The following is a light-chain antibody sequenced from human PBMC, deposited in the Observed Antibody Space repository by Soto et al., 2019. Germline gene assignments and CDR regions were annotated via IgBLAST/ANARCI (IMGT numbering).Light chain of an antibody. V-gene: IGLV2-14*01. CDR3: SSYTISNTLPFV. CDR2: EVT. Sequence: QSALTQPASVSGSPGQSITITCTGTRRDVGGYNYVSWYQQYPGKSPKLLIFEVTHRPSGVSTRFSGSKSGNTASLAISGRQAEDEADYYCSSYTISNTLPFVFGTGTKVTVL. J-gene: IGLJ1*01. CDR1: RRDVGGYNY.